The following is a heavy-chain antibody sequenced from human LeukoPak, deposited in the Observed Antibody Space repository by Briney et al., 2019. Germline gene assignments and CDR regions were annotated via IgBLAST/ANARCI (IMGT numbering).Heavy chain of an antibody. V-gene: IGHV1-46*01. J-gene: IGHJ4*02. Sequence: ASVKVSCKASGYSFSTYYIHWVRQAPGQGLEWMAIINPSDRSAGYAQKFQGRVTLTRDTSTSTVYMELSSLRSEDTAVYYCAKGTLAAAGTFGYWGQGTLVTVSS. CDR1: GYSFSTYY. D-gene: IGHD6-13*01. CDR2: INPSDRSA. CDR3: AKGTLAAAGTFGY.